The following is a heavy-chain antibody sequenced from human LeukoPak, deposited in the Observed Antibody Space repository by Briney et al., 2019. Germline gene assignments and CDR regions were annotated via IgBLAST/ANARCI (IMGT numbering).Heavy chain of an antibody. CDR1: GGSFSGYY. CDR3: ARGRGAWGAAGLLHYGMDV. CDR2: INHSGST. Sequence: PSETLSLTCAVYGGSFSGYYWSWIRQPPGKGLEWIGEINHSGSTNYNPSLKSRVTISVDTSKNQFSLKLSSVTAADTAVYYCARGRGAWGAAGLLHYGMDVWGKGTTVTVSS. J-gene: IGHJ6*04. V-gene: IGHV4-34*01. D-gene: IGHD6-13*01.